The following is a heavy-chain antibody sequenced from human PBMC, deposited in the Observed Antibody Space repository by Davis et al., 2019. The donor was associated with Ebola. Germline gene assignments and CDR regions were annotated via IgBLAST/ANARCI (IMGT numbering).Heavy chain of an antibody. J-gene: IGHJ6*02. Sequence: LRLSCTVSGGSISSYYWSWIRQPPGKGLEWIGYIYYSGSTNYNPSLKSRVTISVDTSKNQFSLKLSSVTAADTAVYYCARGGLVVPAAIFGSYGMDVWGQGTTVTVSS. V-gene: IGHV4-59*01. CDR3: ARGGLVVPAAIFGSYGMDV. CDR2: IYYSGST. CDR1: GGSISSYY. D-gene: IGHD2-2*02.